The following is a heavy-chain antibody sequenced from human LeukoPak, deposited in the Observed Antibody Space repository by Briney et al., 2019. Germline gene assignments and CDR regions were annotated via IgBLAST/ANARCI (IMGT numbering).Heavy chain of an antibody. V-gene: IGHV1-69*04. D-gene: IGHD2-2*01. CDR2: IIPILGIA. CDR3: ARERYCSSASCYSAPGYINY. CDR1: GRSFSSYT. Sequence: ASVKVSCKASGRSFSSYTISWVRQAPGQGLEWMGRIIPILGIANYAQKFQGRVTITADKSTSTAYMELSSLRSEDTAVYFCARERYCSSASCYSAPGYINYWGQGTLVTVSS. J-gene: IGHJ4*02.